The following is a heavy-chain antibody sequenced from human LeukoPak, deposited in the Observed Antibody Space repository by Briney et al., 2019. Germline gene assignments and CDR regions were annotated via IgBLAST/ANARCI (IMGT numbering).Heavy chain of an antibody. D-gene: IGHD3-9*01. CDR2: IYYTRYT. CDR3: ARLRKGRYFDYIFDF. CDR1: GPSVCDTSFY. Sequence: SDTLSLTRAVSGPSVCDTSFYCGWIRQPPGKGLQCIGKIYYTRYTYYTQSLTTLTTMSVETSRNQFSLTMTSMAAADTAVYYFARLRKGRYFDYIFDFWGQGTLVTVSS. J-gene: IGHJ4*02. V-gene: IGHV4-39*01.